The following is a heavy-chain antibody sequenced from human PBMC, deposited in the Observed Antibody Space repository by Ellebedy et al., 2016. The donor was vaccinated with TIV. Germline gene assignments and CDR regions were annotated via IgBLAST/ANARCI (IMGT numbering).Heavy chain of an antibody. V-gene: IGHV4-31*03. CDR3: ARVGGRYDYTYFDY. D-gene: IGHD3-22*01. CDR2: IYYSGST. CDR1: GGSISSGGYY. Sequence: SETLSLXCTVSGGSISSGGYYWSWIRQHPGKGLEWIGYIYYSGSTYYNPSLKSRVTISVDTSKNQFSLKLSSVTAADTAVYYCARVGGRYDYTYFDYWGQGTLVTVSS. J-gene: IGHJ4*02.